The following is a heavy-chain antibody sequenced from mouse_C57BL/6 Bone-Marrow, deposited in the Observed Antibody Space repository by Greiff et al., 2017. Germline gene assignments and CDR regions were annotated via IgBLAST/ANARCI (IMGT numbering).Heavy chain of an antibody. V-gene: IGHV1-81*01. CDR1: GYTFTSYG. J-gene: IGHJ4*01. CDR3: ARAGDDSNYGARDY. CDR2: IYPRSGTT. D-gene: IGHD2-5*01. Sequence: QVQLQQSGAELARPGASVKLSCKASGYTFTSYGISWVKQRTGQGLEWIGEIYPRSGTTYYNEKFKGKATLTADKSSSTAYMELRSLTSEDAAVYFCARAGDDSNYGARDYWGQGTSVTVSS.